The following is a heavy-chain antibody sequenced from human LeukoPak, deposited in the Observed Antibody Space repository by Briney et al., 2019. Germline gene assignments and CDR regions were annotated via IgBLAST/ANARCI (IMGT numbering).Heavy chain of an antibody. J-gene: IGHJ4*02. Sequence: KPSETLSLTCAVYGGSFSGYYWSWIRQPPGKGLEWIGEINHSGSTNYNPSLKSRVTISVDTSKNQFSLKLSSVTAADTAVYYCARGRGGPYDSSGYYSYLYYFDYWGQGTLVTVSS. CDR1: GGSFSGYY. V-gene: IGHV4-34*01. CDR3: ARGRGGPYDSSGYYSYLYYFDY. D-gene: IGHD3-22*01. CDR2: INHSGST.